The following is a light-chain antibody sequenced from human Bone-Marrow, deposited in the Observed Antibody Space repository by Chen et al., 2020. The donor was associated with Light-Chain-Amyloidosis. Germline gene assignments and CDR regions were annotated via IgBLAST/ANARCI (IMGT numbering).Light chain of an antibody. J-gene: IGLJ1*01. CDR3: SSYTSTSTIYV. CDR1: NNDVGHYNY. V-gene: IGLV2-14*03. CDR2: DGD. Sequence: SALTQPASVSGSPGQSPTISGTGTNNDVGHYNYFSWYQQHPGNAPKLIIYDGDNRPSGVSNRFSGSKSGNTASLTISGLQAGDEADYYCSSYTSTSTIYVFGTGTKVTVL.